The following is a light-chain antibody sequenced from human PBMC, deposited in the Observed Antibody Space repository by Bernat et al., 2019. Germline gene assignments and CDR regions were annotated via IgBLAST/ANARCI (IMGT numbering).Light chain of an antibody. CDR1: QSLLHSSGNNY. V-gene: IGKV2-28*01. Sequence: ESASISCRSRQSLLHSSGNNYLDWYLQKPGQSPQLLIYSTSNRASGVPDRFSCSGSGTDFTLNISRVEAEDVGVYYCMQALQTLRTFGQGTKLEIK. CDR3: MQALQTLRT. J-gene: IGKJ2*01. CDR2: STS.